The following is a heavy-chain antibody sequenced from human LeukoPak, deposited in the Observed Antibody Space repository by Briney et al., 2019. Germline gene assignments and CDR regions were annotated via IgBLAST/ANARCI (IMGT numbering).Heavy chain of an antibody. D-gene: IGHD5-18*01. Sequence: ASVKVSCKASGYTFTSYYMHWVRQAPGQGLEWMGLINPTVGSTVYAQKFQGRVTITRDMSKSTDYMELSRLRSEDTAIYSCAKDLRGYSYGLRGVFDLWGRGTLVTVSS. CDR3: AKDLRGYSYGLRGVFDL. V-gene: IGHV1-46*01. J-gene: IGHJ2*01. CDR1: GYTFTSYY. CDR2: INPTVGST.